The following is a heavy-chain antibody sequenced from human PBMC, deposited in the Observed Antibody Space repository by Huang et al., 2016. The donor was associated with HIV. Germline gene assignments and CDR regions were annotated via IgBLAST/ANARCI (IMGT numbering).Heavy chain of an antibody. Sequence: QVQLVQSGAEVKNPGASVRVSCKASGYTFTDSNIHWVRQAPGQGLEWRGWINPKRGGTSYAQRFQGRSTMTRDTTISTGHMDLRRIQSDDTAVYFCARDWSFGSSTSPADWGQGTLVTVSS. CDR3: ARDWSFGSSTSPAD. CDR2: INPKRGGT. J-gene: IGHJ4*02. V-gene: IGHV1-2*02. CDR1: GYTFTDSN. D-gene: IGHD6-6*01.